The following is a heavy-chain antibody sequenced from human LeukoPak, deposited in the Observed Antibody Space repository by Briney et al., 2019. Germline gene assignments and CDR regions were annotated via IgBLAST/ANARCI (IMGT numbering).Heavy chain of an antibody. CDR2: IKNDGYET. J-gene: IGHJ6*02. CDR3: ASDRVYYGLDV. Sequence: PGGSLRLSCAASGFTFSRYWMRWVRHAPGEGVMWVSRIKNDGYETNYADSVKGRFTISRDNAKNTLYLQMNSLAVEDTAVYYCASDRVYYGLDVWGQGTTVSVSS. CDR1: GFTFSRYW. V-gene: IGHV3-74*01.